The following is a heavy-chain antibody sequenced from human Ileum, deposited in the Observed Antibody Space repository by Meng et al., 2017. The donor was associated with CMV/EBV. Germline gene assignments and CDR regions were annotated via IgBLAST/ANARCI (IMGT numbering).Heavy chain of an antibody. CDR3: ARANIAYVYGNHCFDP. CDR2: INPDSGGT. Sequence: ASVKVSCKASGYMFIGQYIHWVRQAPGQGLEWMGWINPDSGGTNYAQRFQGRVTMTRDTSISTAYMELTGLTSDDTAVYYCARANIAYVYGNHCFDPWGQGTLVTVSS. V-gene: IGHV1-2*02. D-gene: IGHD3-10*01. J-gene: IGHJ5*02. CDR1: GYMFIGQY.